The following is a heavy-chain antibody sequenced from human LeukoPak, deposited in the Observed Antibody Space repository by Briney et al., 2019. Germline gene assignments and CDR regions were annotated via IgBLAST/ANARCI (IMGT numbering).Heavy chain of an antibody. CDR1: GFTFSTYW. Sequence: GGSLRLSCAAFGFTFSTYWMSWVRQAPGKGLEWVANIKQDGSEKYYLDSVKGRFTISRDNAKNSLYLQMNSLRAEDTAVYFCTREAAAGIDYWGQGTLVTVSS. D-gene: IGHD6-13*01. V-gene: IGHV3-7*01. CDR2: IKQDGSEK. CDR3: TREAAAGIDY. J-gene: IGHJ4*02.